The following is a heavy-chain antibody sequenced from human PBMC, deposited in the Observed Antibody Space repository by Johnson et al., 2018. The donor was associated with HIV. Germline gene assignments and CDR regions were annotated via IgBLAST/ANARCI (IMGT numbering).Heavy chain of an antibody. Sequence: QVQLVESGGGLVQPGGSLRLSCAASGFTVSSNYMRWVRQAPGKGLEWVSYISRRGSTIYYAASVKGRFTVSRHNAKNSLYLQMNSLRAEDTAVYFCARGDNAAAGDAFDIWGQGTMVTVSS. CDR1: GFTVSSNY. V-gene: IGHV3-11*04. J-gene: IGHJ3*02. D-gene: IGHD6-13*01. CDR2: ISRRGSTI. CDR3: ARGDNAAAGDAFDI.